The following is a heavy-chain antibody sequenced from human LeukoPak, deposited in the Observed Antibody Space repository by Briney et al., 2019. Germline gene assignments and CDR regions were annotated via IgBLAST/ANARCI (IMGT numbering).Heavy chain of an antibody. J-gene: IGHJ4*02. CDR1: GFTLSRNT. Sequence: GGSLRLSCAASGFTLSRNTMNWVRQASGKGLEWVSSISSQSGYIYYADSVKGRFTISRDNARNSLYLQMNSLRAVDTAVYYCARSRGYSNEGMEIDYWGQGTLVTVSS. CDR2: ISSQSGYI. CDR3: ARSRGYSNEGMEIDY. D-gene: IGHD5-18*01. V-gene: IGHV3-21*01.